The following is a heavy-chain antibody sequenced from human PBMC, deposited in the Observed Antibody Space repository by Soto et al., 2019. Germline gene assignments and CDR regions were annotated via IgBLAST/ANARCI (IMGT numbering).Heavy chain of an antibody. Sequence: PSETLSLTCAVYGGSFSGYYWSWIRQPPGKGLEWIGEINHSGSTNYNPSLKSRVTISVDTSKNQFSLKLSSVTAADTAVYYCARVRYSGYDFDYWGQGTMVTVSS. V-gene: IGHV4-34*01. CDR1: GGSFSGYY. D-gene: IGHD5-12*01. J-gene: IGHJ4*02. CDR2: INHSGST. CDR3: ARVRYSGYDFDY.